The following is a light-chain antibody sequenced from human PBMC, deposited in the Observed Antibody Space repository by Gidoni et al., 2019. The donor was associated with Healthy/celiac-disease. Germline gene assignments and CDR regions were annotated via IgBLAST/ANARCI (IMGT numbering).Light chain of an antibody. CDR2: AAS. V-gene: IGKV1-39*01. Sequence: DIQMTQSPSSLSASVGDRVTITCRASQSISSYLNWYQQKPGKAPKLLIYAASSLQSGVPSRFSGSGSGTDFTLTISRLQPEDFATYYCQQSYSTLMYTFGQXTKLEIK. CDR1: QSISSY. CDR3: QQSYSTLMYT. J-gene: IGKJ2*01.